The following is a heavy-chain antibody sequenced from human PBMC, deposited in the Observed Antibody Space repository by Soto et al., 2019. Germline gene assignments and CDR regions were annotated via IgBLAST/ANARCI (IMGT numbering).Heavy chain of an antibody. J-gene: IGHJ4*02. CDR1: GGSISSSNW. D-gene: IGHD3-22*01. CDR3: ARDNSALTYYYDSSGYYFGY. CDR2: IYHSGST. V-gene: IGHV4-4*02. Sequence: SETLSLTCAVSGGSISSSNWWSWVRQPPGKGLEWIGEIYHSGSTNYNPSLKSRVTISVDKSKNQFSLKLSSVTAADTAVYYCARDNSALTYYYDSSGYYFGYWGQGTLVTVSS.